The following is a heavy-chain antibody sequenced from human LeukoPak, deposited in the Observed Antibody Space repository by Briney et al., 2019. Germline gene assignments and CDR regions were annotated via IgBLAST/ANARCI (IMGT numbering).Heavy chain of an antibody. CDR3: ARGKKTGTRVAVDI. CDR1: GYTFTSYD. Sequence: ASVKVSCTASGYTFTSYDINWVRQATGQGLEWMGWMGPNTSTTGNAQKFHGRVTITSNTSISTAYMELSSLRSEDTAVYYCARGKKTGTRVAVDIWGQGTMVTVSS. CDR2: MGPNTSTT. J-gene: IGHJ3*02. V-gene: IGHV1-8*01.